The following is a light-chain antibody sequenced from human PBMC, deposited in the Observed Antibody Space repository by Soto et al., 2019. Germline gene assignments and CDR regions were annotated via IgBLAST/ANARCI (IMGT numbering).Light chain of an antibody. CDR1: KLGDKY. J-gene: IGLJ2*01. CDR2: QDF. Sequence: SYELTQPPSVSVSPGQTANITCSGDKLGDKYASWYQQKPGQSPVLVIYQDFRRPSGIPERFSGSNSGDTATLTISGTQAMDDAEYYCLVWASSSVVFGRGTKLTVL. CDR3: LVWASSSVV. V-gene: IGLV3-1*01.